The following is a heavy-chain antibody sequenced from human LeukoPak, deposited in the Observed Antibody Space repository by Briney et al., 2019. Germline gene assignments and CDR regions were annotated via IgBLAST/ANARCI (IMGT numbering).Heavy chain of an antibody. CDR2: IINDGITT. D-gene: IGHD2/OR15-2a*01. CDR1: GLTFHNTW. V-gene: IGHV3-74*01. Sequence: GGSLRLSCAASGLTFHNTWMHWIRQAPREGLVWVSRIINDGITTTYADSVKGRFTISRDNAKKTLYLQMNSLRADDTAVYYCAADGEYAFLVWGQGTMVTVSS. J-gene: IGHJ3*01. CDR3: AADGEYAFLV.